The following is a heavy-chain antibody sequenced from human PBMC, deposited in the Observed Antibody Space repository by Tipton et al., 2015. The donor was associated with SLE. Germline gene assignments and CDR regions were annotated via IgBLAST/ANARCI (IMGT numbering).Heavy chain of an antibody. Sequence: SLRLSCAASGFTFSDYYMDWIRQAPGKGLEWVSYISSGGSTIYYADSVKGRFTISRDNAKNSLYLQMNSLRAEDTAVYYCARFDVLLWFRGFDYWGQGALVTVSS. CDR3: ARFDVLLWFRGFDY. J-gene: IGHJ4*02. V-gene: IGHV3-11*01. CDR1: GFTFSDYY. D-gene: IGHD3-10*01. CDR2: ISSGGSTI.